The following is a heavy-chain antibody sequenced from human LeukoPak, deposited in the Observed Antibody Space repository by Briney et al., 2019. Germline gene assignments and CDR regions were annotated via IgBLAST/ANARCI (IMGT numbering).Heavy chain of an antibody. D-gene: IGHD3-3*01. CDR2: ISGSGGST. CDR3: AKDLAGRTYDFD. J-gene: IGHJ4*02. CDR1: GFTFSSYA. Sequence: PGGTLRLSCAPSGFTFSSYAMSWVRQAPGKGLEWVSAISGSGGSTYYADSVKGRFTISRDNSKNTLYLQMNSLRAEDTAVYYCAKDLAGRTYDFDWGQGTLVTVSS. V-gene: IGHV3-23*01.